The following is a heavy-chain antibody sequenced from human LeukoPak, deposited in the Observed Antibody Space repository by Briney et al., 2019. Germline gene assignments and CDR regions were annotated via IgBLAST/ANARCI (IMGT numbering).Heavy chain of an antibody. CDR3: ARPRGYSYGYHYYMDV. CDR2: IIPIFGTA. CDR1: GGTFSSYA. D-gene: IGHD5-18*01. J-gene: IGHJ6*03. V-gene: IGHV1-69*13. Sequence: ASVKVSCKASGGTFSSYAISWVRQAPGQGLEWMRGIIPIFGTANYAQKFQGRVTITADESTSTAYMELSSLRSEDTAVYYCARPRGYSYGYHYYMDVWGKGTTVTVFS.